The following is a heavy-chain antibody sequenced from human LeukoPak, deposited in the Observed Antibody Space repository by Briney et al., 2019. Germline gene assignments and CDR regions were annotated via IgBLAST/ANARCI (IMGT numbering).Heavy chain of an antibody. D-gene: IGHD3-10*01. CDR3: ARGADITMVRGVPFDY. CDR1: GGSISSGEYY. V-gene: IGHV4-30-4*01. CDR2: IYYSGST. J-gene: IGHJ4*02. Sequence: SETLSLTCTVSGGSISSGEYYWSWIRQPPGEGLEWIGYIYYSGSTYYNPSLKSRVTISVDTSKNQFSLKLSSVTAADTAVYYCARGADITMVRGVPFDYWGQGTLVTVSS.